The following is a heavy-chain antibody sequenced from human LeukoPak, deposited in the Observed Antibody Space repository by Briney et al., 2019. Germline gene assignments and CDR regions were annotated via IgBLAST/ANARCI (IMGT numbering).Heavy chain of an antibody. V-gene: IGHV3-23*01. CDR1: GFTFSSYA. CDR3: AKDWGQLLLLGYFDY. CDR2: ISGSGGST. J-gene: IGHJ4*02. D-gene: IGHD5-18*01. Sequence: GGSLRLSCAASGFTFSSYAMSWVRQAPGKGLEWVSAISGSGGSTYYADSVKGRFTISRDNSKNTLYLQMNSLRAEDTAVYYCAKDWGQLLLLGYFDYWGQGTLVTVSS.